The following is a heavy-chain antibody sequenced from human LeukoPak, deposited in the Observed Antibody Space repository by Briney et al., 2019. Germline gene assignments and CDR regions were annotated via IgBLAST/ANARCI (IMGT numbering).Heavy chain of an antibody. CDR1: GFTFSGFG. J-gene: IGHJ6*03. CDR2: ISSSSSYI. V-gene: IGHV3-21*01. CDR3: AKVYRGGYYYMDV. Sequence: GGSLRLSCAASGFTFSGFGMNWVRQAPGKGLEWVSSISSSSSYIYYADSVKGRFTISRDNAKKSLYLQMNSLRAEDTAVYYCAKVYRGGYYYMDVWGKGTTVTISS. D-gene: IGHD1-26*01.